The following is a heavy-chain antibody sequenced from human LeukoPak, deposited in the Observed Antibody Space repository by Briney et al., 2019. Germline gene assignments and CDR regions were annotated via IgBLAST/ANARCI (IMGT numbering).Heavy chain of an antibody. CDR1: GYSFTSYW. D-gene: IGHD6-19*01. J-gene: IGHJ4*02. CDR2: IDPSDSYT. V-gene: IGHV5-10-1*01. CDR3: ARHMYNSGGSADY. Sequence: GESLKISCKGSGYSFTSYWITWVRQMPGKGLEWMGRIDPSDSYTNYSPSFQGHVTISADKSISTSYLQWSSLKASDTAMYYCARHMYNSGGSADYWGQGTLVSVSS.